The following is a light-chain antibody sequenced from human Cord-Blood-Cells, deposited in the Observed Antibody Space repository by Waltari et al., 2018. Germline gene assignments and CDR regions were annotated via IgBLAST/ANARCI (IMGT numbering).Light chain of an antibody. Sequence: DIQMTQSPSSLSASVGDRVTITCRASQGISNYLAWYQQKPGKVPKLLIYAASTLQSGVHSRFSGSGYGTDFTRTISSLQPEDVATYYCQKYNSAPPTFGQGTKVESK. CDR1: QGISNY. CDR2: AAS. J-gene: IGKJ1*01. CDR3: QKYNSAPPT. V-gene: IGKV1-27*01.